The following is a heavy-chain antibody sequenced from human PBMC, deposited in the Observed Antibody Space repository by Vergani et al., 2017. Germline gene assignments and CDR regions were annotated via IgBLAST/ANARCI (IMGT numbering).Heavy chain of an antibody. CDR1: GFTFSSYG. V-gene: IGHV3-30*02. CDR3: AKSDY. CDR2: IWYDGSNK. J-gene: IGHJ4*02. Sequence: QVQLVESGGGVVQPGGSLRLSCAVSGFTFSSYGMHWVRQAPGKGLEWVAFIWYDGSNKYYADSVKGRFTISRDNSKNTLYLQMNSLRAEDTAVYYCAKSDYWGQGTLVTVSS.